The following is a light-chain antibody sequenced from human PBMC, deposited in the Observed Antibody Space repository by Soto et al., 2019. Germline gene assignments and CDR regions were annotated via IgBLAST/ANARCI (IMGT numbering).Light chain of an antibody. V-gene: IGLV2-14*03. CDR3: SSYTSTSTYV. Sequence: QSALTQPDSVSGSPGQSVAISCTAACSDIGNYNYVSWYQQRPGKVPKLIIHDVSDRPSGVSDRFSGSKSGNTASLTISGLQAEDEADYYCSSYTSTSTYVFGTGTKVTVL. J-gene: IGLJ1*01. CDR1: CSDIGNYNY. CDR2: DVS.